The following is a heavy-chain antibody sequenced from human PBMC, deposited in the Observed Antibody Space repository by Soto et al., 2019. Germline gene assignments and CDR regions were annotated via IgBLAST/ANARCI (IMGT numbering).Heavy chain of an antibody. Sequence: GGSLRLSCATSGFTLTTYTMNWVRQAPGKGLEWLSYITTGGVTFYAGSVKGRFTISKDNAKNSLYLQMDSLRAEDTAVYYCARDWSYAFDYWGQGTPVTVSS. V-gene: IGHV3-48*01. J-gene: IGHJ4*02. CDR3: ARDWSYAFDY. CDR1: GFTLTTYT. CDR2: ITTGGVT. D-gene: IGHD4-17*01.